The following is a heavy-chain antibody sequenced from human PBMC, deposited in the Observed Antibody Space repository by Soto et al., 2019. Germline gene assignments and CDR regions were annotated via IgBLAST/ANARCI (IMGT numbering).Heavy chain of an antibody. J-gene: IGHJ4*02. CDR2: ISSTTNYI. V-gene: IGHV3-21*01. CDR1: GFTFTRYS. Sequence: EVQLVESGGGLVKPGGSLRLSCAASGFTFTRYSMNWVRQAPGKGLEWVSSISSTTNYIYYADSMKGRFTVSRDNAKNSVYLDMNSLSAEDPAVYYCARESEDLTSNFDYWGQGTLVTVSS. CDR3: ARESEDLTSNFDY.